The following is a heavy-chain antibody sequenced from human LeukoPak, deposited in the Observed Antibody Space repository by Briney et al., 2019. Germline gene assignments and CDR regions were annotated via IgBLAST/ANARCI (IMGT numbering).Heavy chain of an antibody. Sequence: ASVKVSCKASGYTFTGYYMHWVRQAPGQGLEWMGWINPNSGGTNYAQKFQGRVTMTRDTSISTAYMELSRLRSDDTAVYYCAXXXXXXXXVQNWFDPWGQGTLVTVSS. CDR1: GYTFTGYY. CDR2: INPNSGGT. CDR3: AXXXXXXXXVQNWFDP. J-gene: IGHJ5*02. V-gene: IGHV1-2*02. D-gene: IGHD1-1*01.